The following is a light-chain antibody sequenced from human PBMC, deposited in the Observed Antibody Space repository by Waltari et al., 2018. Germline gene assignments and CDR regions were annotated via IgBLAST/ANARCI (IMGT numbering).Light chain of an antibody. CDR1: SSDVGGYNY. V-gene: IGLV2-14*03. CDR2: DVS. Sequence: QSALTQPASVSGSPGQSITISCTGTSSDVGGYNYVSWYQQHQGKAPKLMLYDVSNRPSGVSNRFSGSKSGNTASLTISGLQAEDEADYYCSSYTSSSSVFGGGTKLTVL. J-gene: IGLJ3*02. CDR3: SSYTSSSSV.